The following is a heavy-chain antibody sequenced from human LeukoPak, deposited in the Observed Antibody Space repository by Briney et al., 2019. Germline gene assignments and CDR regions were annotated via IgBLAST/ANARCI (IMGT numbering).Heavy chain of an antibody. Sequence: ETLSLTCAVSGGSISSSSYYWGWIRQPPGKGLEWVSSISSSSSYIYYADSVKGRFTISRDNAKNSLYLQMNSLRAEDTAVYYCARDSGDWGQGTLVTVSS. CDR1: GGSISSSS. CDR2: ISSSSSYI. J-gene: IGHJ4*02. D-gene: IGHD3-10*01. CDR3: ARDSGD. V-gene: IGHV3-21*01.